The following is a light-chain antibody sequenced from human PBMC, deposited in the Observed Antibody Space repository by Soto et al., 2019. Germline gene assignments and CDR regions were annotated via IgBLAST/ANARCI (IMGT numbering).Light chain of an antibody. V-gene: IGLV2-11*01. CDR2: DVS. Sequence: QSALTQPRSVSGSPGQSVTISCSGSSSDVGGYNFVSWYQQHPGKAPKLMIYDVSKRPSGVPGRFSGSKSGNMASLTISGLQAEDEADYYCCSNAGSYTWVFGGGTKLTVL. J-gene: IGLJ3*02. CDR1: SSDVGGYNF. CDR3: CSNAGSYTWV.